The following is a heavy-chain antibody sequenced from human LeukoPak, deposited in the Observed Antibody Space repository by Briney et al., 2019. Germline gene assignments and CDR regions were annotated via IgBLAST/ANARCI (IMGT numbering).Heavy chain of an antibody. D-gene: IGHD3-10*01. V-gene: IGHV3-23*01. CDR3: AKAQRGFGSGGWFDP. Sequence: PGGSLRLSCAASGFIFSSYAMSWVRQAPGKGLEWVSAISSSGGSTYYADSVKGRFTISRDNAKNSLYLQMNSLRAEDTALYYCAKAQRGFGSGGWFDPWGQGTLVTVSS. CDR1: GFIFSSYA. J-gene: IGHJ5*02. CDR2: ISSSGGST.